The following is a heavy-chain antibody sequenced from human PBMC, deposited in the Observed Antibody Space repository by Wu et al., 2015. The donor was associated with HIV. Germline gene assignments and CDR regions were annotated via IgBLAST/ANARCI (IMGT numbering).Heavy chain of an antibody. D-gene: IGHD6-6*01. Sequence: QVQLQQWGAGLLKPSETLSLTCAVYGGSFSGYYWSWIRQPPGKGLEWIGEINHSGSTNYNPSLKSRVSISVDTSKNQFSLKLSSVTAADTAVYYCARGRGEEQLVPPDYWGQGTLVTVSS. CDR2: INHSGST. V-gene: IGHV4-34*01. CDR1: GGSFSGYY. J-gene: IGHJ4*02. CDR3: ARGRGEEQLVPPDY.